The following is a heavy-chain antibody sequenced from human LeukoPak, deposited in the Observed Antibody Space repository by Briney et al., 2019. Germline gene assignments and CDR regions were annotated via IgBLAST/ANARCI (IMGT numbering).Heavy chain of an antibody. CDR3: ARDWWRVADTNKEEFDY. CDR2: IKQDGSEK. V-gene: IGHV3-7*01. J-gene: IGHJ4*02. CDR1: GFNFTTYG. D-gene: IGHD6-19*01. Sequence: GGSLRLSCAASGFNFTTYGMHWVRQAPGKGLEWVANIKQDGSEKYYVDSVKGRFTISRDNAKNSLYLQMNSLRAEDTAVYYCARDWWRVADTNKEEFDYWGQGTLVTVSS.